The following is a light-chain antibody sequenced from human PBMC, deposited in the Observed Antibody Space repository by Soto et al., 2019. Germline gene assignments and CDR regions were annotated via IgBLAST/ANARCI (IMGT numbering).Light chain of an antibody. CDR1: QSVSLS. V-gene: IGKV3-15*01. CDR3: KQDLRPPLT. CDR2: GAS. J-gene: IGKJ3*01. Sequence: EIVLTHSPATLSLSPGGRATLSCRASQSVSLSLAWYQQKPGQAPRLLIYGASTRATGIKARFSGRGSGTEFTLTISGLQSEDFATYYCKQDLRPPLTFGPGTTGDIK.